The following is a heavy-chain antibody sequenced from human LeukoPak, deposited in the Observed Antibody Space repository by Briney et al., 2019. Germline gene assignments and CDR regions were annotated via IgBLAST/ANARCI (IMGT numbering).Heavy chain of an antibody. CDR3: AKDPHRRGWYRFDY. Sequence: PGRSLRLSCEASGFTFSSYGMHWVRQAPGKGLEWVAVIWYDGSNKYYADSVNGRFTISTDNSKNTLYLQMNSLRAEDTAVYYCAKDPHRRGWYRFDYWGQGTLVTVSS. CDR1: GFTFSSYG. CDR2: IWYDGSNK. V-gene: IGHV3-33*06. D-gene: IGHD6-19*01. J-gene: IGHJ4*02.